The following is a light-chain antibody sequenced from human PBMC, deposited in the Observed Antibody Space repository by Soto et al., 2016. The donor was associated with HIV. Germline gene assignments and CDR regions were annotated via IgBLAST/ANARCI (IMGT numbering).Light chain of an antibody. CDR2: KAS. J-gene: IGKJ2*01. CDR3: QQFGNKPYT. Sequence: DIQMTRSPSTLSASVGDRVTITCRASQDITTWLAWYQQKPGKPPNLLIYKASNLQNGVPSRFSGSGSGTEFTLSINSLQPDDFATYYCQQFGNKPYTFGQGTKLEIK. V-gene: IGKV1-5*03. CDR1: QDITTW.